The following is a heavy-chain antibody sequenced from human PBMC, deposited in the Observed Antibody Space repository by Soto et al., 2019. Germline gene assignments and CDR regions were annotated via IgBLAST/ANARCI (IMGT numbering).Heavy chain of an antibody. CDR1: ADSIDKYY. Sequence: QVQLQESGPGLVKASETLSLTCTVSADSIDKYYWNWIRQTPGKGLEWLGCVYNSGGTNYSPSVEGRLTISRDTSNNQFFLKLNSVTAADTAVYYCASVTGATVNYWGQGTLDTVSS. D-gene: IGHD1-1*01. CDR3: ASVTGATVNY. CDR2: VYNSGGT. J-gene: IGHJ4*02. V-gene: IGHV4-59*01.